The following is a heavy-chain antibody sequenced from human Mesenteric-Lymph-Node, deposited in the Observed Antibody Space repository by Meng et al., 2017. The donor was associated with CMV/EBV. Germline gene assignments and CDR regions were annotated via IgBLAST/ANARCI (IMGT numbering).Heavy chain of an antibody. CDR1: GFTFSSYS. D-gene: IGHD2-2*01. CDR2: ISSSSSYI. Sequence: GESLKISCAASGFTFSSYSMNWVRQAPGKGLEWVSSISSSSSYIYYADSVKGRFTISRDNAKNSLYLQMNSLRAEDTAVYYCARDHGVPAPFLSAYYYYGMDFWGQGTTVTVSS. CDR3: ARDHGVPAPFLSAYYYYGMDF. V-gene: IGHV3-21*01. J-gene: IGHJ6*02.